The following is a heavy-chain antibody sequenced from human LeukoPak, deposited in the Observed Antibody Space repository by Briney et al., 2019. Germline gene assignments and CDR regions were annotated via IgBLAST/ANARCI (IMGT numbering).Heavy chain of an antibody. V-gene: IGHV4-34*01. CDR3: ARDDIGYDFWSY. CDR1: GGSFSGYY. D-gene: IGHD3-3*01. J-gene: IGHJ4*02. CDR2: INHSGST. Sequence: SETLSLTCAVYGGSFSGYYWSWIRQPPGKGLEWIGEINHSGSTNYNPSLKSRVTISVDTSKNQFSLKLSSVTAADTAVYYCARDDIGYDFWSYWGQGTLVTVSS.